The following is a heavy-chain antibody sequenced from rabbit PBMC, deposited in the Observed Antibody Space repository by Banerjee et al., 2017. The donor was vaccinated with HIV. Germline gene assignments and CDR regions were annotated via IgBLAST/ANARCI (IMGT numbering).Heavy chain of an antibody. V-gene: IGHV1S45*01. J-gene: IGHJ3*01. CDR1: GIDFSRYYY. CDR3: ARAWDGSRLTRLDL. CDR2: KHTSSDST. Sequence: QEQLEESGGDLVKPGASLTLTCTASGIDFSRYYYICWVRQAPGKGLEWIACKHTSSDSTWYASWAKGRFTISKTSSTTVTLQMTSLTAADTATYFCARAWDGSRLTRLDLWGPGTLVTVS. D-gene: IGHD4-2*01.